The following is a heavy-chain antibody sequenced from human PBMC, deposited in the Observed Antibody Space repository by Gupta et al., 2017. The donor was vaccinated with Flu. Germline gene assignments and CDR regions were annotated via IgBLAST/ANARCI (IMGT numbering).Heavy chain of an antibody. CDR1: GYNFTSYG. CDR3: ARVKRQRVRIAAAGHFDY. D-gene: IGHD6-13*01. CDR2: ISAYNGNT. V-gene: IGHV1-18*01. Sequence: SGAEVKKPGASVKVSCKASGYNFTSYGISWVRQAPGQGLEWMGWISAYNGNTNYAQKLQGRVTMTTDTSTSTAYMELRSLRADETAVYYCARVKRQRVRIAAAGHFDYWGQGTLVTVSS. J-gene: IGHJ4*02.